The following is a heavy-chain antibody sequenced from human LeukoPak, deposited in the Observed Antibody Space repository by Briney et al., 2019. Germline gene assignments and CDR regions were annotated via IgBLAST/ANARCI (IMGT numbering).Heavy chain of an antibody. Sequence: GRSPRLSCAASGFTLSSYAIHWVRQAPGKGLEWVAVISYDGSNKYYADSVKGRFTISRDNSKNTLYLQMNSLRAEDTAVYYCAKDVAGGKENDAFDIWGQGTLVTVSS. CDR1: GFTLSSYA. V-gene: IGHV3-30-3*01. D-gene: IGHD3-16*01. CDR2: ISYDGSNK. CDR3: AKDVAGGKENDAFDI. J-gene: IGHJ3*02.